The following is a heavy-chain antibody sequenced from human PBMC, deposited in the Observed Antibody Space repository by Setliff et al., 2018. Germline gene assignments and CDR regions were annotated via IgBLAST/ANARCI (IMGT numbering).Heavy chain of an antibody. D-gene: IGHD3-3*01. Sequence: GGSLRLSCAASGFTFSSYAMSWVRQAPGKGLEWVSAISRSGGSTYYADSVKGRFTIPRDNSKNTLYLQMNSLRAEDTAVYYCAKVNNRFWSGYYPYYYGMDVWGQGTTVTVSS. CDR3: AKVNNRFWSGYYPYYYGMDV. V-gene: IGHV3-23*01. CDR1: GFTFSSYA. J-gene: IGHJ6*02. CDR2: ISRSGGST.